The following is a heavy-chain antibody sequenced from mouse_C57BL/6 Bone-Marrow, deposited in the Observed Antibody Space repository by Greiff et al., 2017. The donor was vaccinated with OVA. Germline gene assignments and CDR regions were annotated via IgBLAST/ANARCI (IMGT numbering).Heavy chain of an antibody. J-gene: IGHJ2*01. CDR3: ASLYGSSPYFDY. CDR2: INPNNGGT. D-gene: IGHD1-1*01. V-gene: IGHV1-26*01. CDR1: GYTFTDYY. Sequence: EVQLQQSGPELVKPGASVKISCKASGYTFTDYYMNWVKQSHGKSLEWIGDINPNNGGTSYNQKFKGKATLTVDKSSSTAYMELRSLTSEDSAVYYCASLYGSSPYFDYWGQGTTLTVSS.